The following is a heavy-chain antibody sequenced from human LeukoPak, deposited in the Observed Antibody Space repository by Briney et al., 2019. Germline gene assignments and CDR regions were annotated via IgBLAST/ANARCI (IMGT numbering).Heavy chain of an antibody. D-gene: IGHD6-19*01. CDR2: IIPIFGTA. J-gene: IGHJ5*02. CDR1: GGTFSSYA. V-gene: IGHV1-69*05. Sequence: PVKVSCKASGGTFSSYAISWVRQAPGQGLEWMGRIIPIFGTANYAQKFQGRVTITTDESTSTAYMELSSLRSEDTAVYYCARVAVAGTVNWFDPWGQGTLVTVSS. CDR3: ARVAVAGTVNWFDP.